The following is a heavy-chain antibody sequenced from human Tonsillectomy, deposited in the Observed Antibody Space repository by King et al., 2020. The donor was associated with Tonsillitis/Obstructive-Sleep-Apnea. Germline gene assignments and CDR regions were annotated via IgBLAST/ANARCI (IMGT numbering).Heavy chain of an antibody. J-gene: IGHJ4*02. V-gene: IGHV3-15*01. CDR1: GFTFSHAW. CDR3: TARGGQY. Sequence: VQLVESGGGLVKPGGSLRLSCAASGFTFSHAWMSWVRQAPGKGLEWVGGVKNKAGGGTTDYTTPVESRFTILRDDSNKTQYLQMNSQKPEDIAVYDCTARGGQYWGQGTLVTVSS. D-gene: IGHD3-10*01. CDR2: VKNKAGGGTT.